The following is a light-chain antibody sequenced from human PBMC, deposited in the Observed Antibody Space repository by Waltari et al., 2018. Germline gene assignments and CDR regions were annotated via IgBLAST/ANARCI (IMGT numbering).Light chain of an antibody. Sequence: QSALTQPASVSWSPGQSITISCTGTSSDVGAYNFVHWYQQHPGKAPKFMIYDVSTRPSGVSNRFSGSKSGNTASLTISGLQAEDEADYYCCSYAGTSTVIFGGGTKLTVL. CDR1: SSDVGAYNF. J-gene: IGLJ2*01. CDR3: CSYAGTSTVI. CDR2: DVS. V-gene: IGLV2-23*02.